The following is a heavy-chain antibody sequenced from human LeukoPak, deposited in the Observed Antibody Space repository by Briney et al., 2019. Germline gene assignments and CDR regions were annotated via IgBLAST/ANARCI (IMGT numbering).Heavy chain of an antibody. CDR1: GFKFDNYA. D-gene: IGHD3-10*01. V-gene: IGHV3-9*01. Sequence: GGSLRLSCAASGFKFDNYAMHWVRQVPGKGLEWVSGISWNSDTMGCADSVKGRFTISRDNAKNSLYLQMNSLRPEDTALYYCAKVGGLGSYYVHPHFEYWGQGTLVTVSS. J-gene: IGHJ4*02. CDR3: AKVGGLGSYYVHPHFEY. CDR2: ISWNSDTM.